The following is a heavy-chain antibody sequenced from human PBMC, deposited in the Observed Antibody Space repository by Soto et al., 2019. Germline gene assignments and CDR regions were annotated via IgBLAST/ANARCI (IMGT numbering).Heavy chain of an antibody. V-gene: IGHV3-23*01. Sequence: EVQLLESGGGLVQPGGSLRLSCAASGITFSSYAMNWVRQAPGKGLEWVSVISGSGDSTYYADSVKGRFTISGDNSKNTLYLQMNSLRAEDTAVYYCALRGSGSYFRYWGQGTLVTVSS. CDR2: ISGSGDST. J-gene: IGHJ4*02. CDR3: ALRGSGSYFRY. CDR1: GITFSSYA. D-gene: IGHD1-26*01.